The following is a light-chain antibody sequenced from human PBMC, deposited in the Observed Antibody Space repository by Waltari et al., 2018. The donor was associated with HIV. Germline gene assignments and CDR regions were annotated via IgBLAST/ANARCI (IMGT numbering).Light chain of an antibody. CDR2: DVN. Sequence: QSALTQPASVSGSPGQSITISCTGASSDVIAYTFVAWYQHRPGKAPKLIIYDVNNRPFGVSNRFPGYKSGNTASLTISGLQAEDEADYFCSSSISTSTLVFGTGTKVTVL. CDR3: SSSISTSTLV. CDR1: SSDVIAYTF. V-gene: IGLV2-14*03. J-gene: IGLJ1*01.